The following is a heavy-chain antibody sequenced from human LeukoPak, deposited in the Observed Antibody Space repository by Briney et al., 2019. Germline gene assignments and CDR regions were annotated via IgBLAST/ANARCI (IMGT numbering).Heavy chain of an antibody. CDR2: IWYDGRNK. J-gene: IGHJ3*02. CDR1: GFTFSSYS. V-gene: IGHV3-33*08. CDR3: ARDRAYAFDI. Sequence: GGSLRLSCAASGFTFSSYSMNWVRQAPGKGLAGVAVIWYDGRNKYYADSVKGRFTISRDNSKNTLYLQMNSLRAEDTAVYYCARDRAYAFDIWGQVTMVTVSS.